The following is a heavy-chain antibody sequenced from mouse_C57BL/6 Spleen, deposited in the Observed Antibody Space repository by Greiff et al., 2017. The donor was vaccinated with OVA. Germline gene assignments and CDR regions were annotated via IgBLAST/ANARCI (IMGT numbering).Heavy chain of an antibody. CDR3: ARKGLREEYAMDY. CDR2: IHPNSGST. CDR1: GYTFTSYW. J-gene: IGHJ4*01. D-gene: IGHD2-4*01. V-gene: IGHV1-64*01. Sequence: QVQLQQPGAELVKPGASVKLSCKASGYTFTSYWMHWVKQRPGQGLEWIGMIHPNSGSTNYNEKFKSKATLTVDKSSSTAYKQLSSLTSEDSAVYYCARKGLREEYAMDYWGQGTSVTVSS.